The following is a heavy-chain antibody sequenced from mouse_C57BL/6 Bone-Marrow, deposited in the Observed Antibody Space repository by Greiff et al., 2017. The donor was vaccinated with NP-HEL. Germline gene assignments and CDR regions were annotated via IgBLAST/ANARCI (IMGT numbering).Heavy chain of an antibody. CDR1: GFTFSDYY. J-gene: IGHJ2*01. CDR3: ARDTGHFDY. CDR2: INYDGSST. Sequence: EVQVVESEGGLVQPGSSMKLSCTASGFTFSDYYMAWVRQVPEKGLEWVANINYDGSSTYYLDSLKSRFIISRDNAKNILYLQMSSLKSEDTATYYCARDTGHFDYWGQGTTLTVSS. V-gene: IGHV5-16*01. D-gene: IGHD4-1*01.